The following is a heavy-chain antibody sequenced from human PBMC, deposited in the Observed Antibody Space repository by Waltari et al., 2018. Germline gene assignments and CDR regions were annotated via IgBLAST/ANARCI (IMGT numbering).Heavy chain of an antibody. CDR1: GFTFSSYA. D-gene: IGHD3-9*01. J-gene: IGHJ4*02. CDR3: ANSVGELRYFDWLLGEVPPDY. CDR2: ISGSGGST. Sequence: EVQLVESGGGLVQPGGSLRLSCAASGFTFSSYAMSWVRQAPGKGLEWVSAISGSGGSTYSADSVKGRFTISRDNAKNTLYLQMNSLRAEDTAVYYCANSVGELRYFDWLLGEVPPDYWGQGTLVTVSS. V-gene: IGHV3-23*04.